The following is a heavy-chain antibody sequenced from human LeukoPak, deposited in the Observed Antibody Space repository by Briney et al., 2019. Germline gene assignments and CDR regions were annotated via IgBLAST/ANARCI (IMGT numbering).Heavy chain of an antibody. D-gene: IGHD6-19*01. CDR3: ARNSAVATSRSWFDP. J-gene: IGHJ5*02. Sequence: PSETLSLTCSVFDGSISNYYWSWIRQPPGKGLEWIGYAYYSGRTTYNPSLESRVTISVDTSKNQFSLKLTAVTAADTAVYYCARNSAVATSRSWFDPWGQGTLVTVSS. CDR2: AYYSGRT. V-gene: IGHV4-59*08. CDR1: DGSISNYY.